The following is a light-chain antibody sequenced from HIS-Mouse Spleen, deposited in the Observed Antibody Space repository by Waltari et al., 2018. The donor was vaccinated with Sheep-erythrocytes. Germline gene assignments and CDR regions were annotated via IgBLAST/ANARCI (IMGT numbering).Light chain of an antibody. CDR3: YSTDSSGNHSNWV. Sequence: SYELTQPPSVSVSPGQPARITCSGDALPKTYAYWYQQKSGQAPVLVIYEDSKRPPGIPERFSGSSSGTMATLTISGAQVEDEADYYCYSTDSSGNHSNWVFGGGTKLTVL. CDR2: EDS. V-gene: IGLV3-10*01. CDR1: ALPKTY. J-gene: IGLJ3*02.